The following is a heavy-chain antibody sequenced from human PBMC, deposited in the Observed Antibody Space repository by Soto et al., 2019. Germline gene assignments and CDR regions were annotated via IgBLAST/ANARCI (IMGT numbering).Heavy chain of an antibody. D-gene: IGHD3-10*01. CDR2: ISTSVGST. V-gene: IGHV3-23*01. J-gene: IGHJ4*02. CDR3: AKGGQSYDY. CDR1: GFTFSTYA. Sequence: EVQLLESGGGSVQPGGSLRLSCAASGFTFSTYAMSWVRQAPGKGLEWVSAISTSVGSTYYTDSVKGRFTISRDNSKNTLYLQMNSLRAEETAVYYCAKGGQSYDYWGQGTLVTVSS.